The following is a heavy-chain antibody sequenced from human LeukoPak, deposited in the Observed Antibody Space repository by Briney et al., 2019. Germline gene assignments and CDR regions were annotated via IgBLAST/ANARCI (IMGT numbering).Heavy chain of an antibody. CDR1: GFTFSRYA. CDR3: ARDAPRYCSGGSCYSDY. J-gene: IGHJ4*02. Sequence: GGSLRLSCAASGFTFSRYAMSWIRQAPGKGLDWVSAISGGGDNTYYADSVKGRFTISRDNSKNTLYLQMNSLRAEDTAVYYCARDAPRYCSGGSCYSDYWGQGTLVTVSS. V-gene: IGHV3-23*01. D-gene: IGHD2-15*01. CDR2: ISGGGDNT.